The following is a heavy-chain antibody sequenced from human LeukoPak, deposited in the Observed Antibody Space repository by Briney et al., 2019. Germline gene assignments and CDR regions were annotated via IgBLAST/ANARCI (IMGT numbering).Heavy chain of an antibody. CDR1: GGSISGDH. CDR3: ARRNDFDI. Sequence: SETLSLTCTVSGGSISGDHWNWIRQPPGKGLEWIGNIYYSGDTNYNPSLKSRVTISVDTSKDQFSLKLSSVTAADTAVYYCARRNDFDIWGQGTMVTVSS. J-gene: IGHJ3*02. V-gene: IGHV4-59*08. CDR2: IYYSGDT.